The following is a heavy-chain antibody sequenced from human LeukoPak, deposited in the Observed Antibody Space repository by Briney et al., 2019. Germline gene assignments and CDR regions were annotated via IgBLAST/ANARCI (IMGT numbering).Heavy chain of an antibody. D-gene: IGHD1-26*01. V-gene: IGHV4-39*01. J-gene: IGHJ5*02. CDR1: GGSISSSGYY. CDR3: ARHEYSGSYYGLSWFDP. Sequence: SETLTLTCTVSGGSISSSGYYWGWIRQPPGKGLEWIASIYYSGSTYYNPSLKSRVTISVDTSKNQLSLKLSSLTAADTAVYYCARHEYSGSYYGLSWFDPWGQGTLVTVSS. CDR2: IYYSGST.